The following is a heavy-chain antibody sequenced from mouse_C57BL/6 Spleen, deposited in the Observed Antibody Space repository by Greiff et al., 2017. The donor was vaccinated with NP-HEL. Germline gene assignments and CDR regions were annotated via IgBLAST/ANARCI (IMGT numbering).Heavy chain of an antibody. CDR2: IDPSDSYT. Sequence: QVQLQQPGAELVKPGASVKLSCKASGYTFTSYWMQWVKQRPGQGLEWIGEIDPSDSYTNYNQKFKGKATLTVDTSSSTAYMQLSSLTSEDSAVYYCARGSDGLEGFDYWGQGTTLTVSS. CDR1: GYTFTSYW. V-gene: IGHV1-50*01. J-gene: IGHJ2*01. D-gene: IGHD2-3*01. CDR3: ARGSDGLEGFDY.